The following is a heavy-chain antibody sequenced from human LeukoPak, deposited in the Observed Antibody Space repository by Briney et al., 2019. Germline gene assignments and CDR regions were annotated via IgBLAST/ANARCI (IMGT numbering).Heavy chain of an antibody. J-gene: IGHJ3*02. CDR1: GFTVGDYA. CDR3: TREAYSQDAFDI. CDR2: IRSKAYGGTT. Sequence: GGSLRLSCTASGFTVGDYAMSWFRQAPGKGLEWVGFIRSKAYGGTTEYAASVKGRFTISRDDSKSIAYLQMNSLKTEDTAVYYCTREAYSQDAFDIWGQGTMVTVSS. V-gene: IGHV3-49*03. D-gene: IGHD6-13*01.